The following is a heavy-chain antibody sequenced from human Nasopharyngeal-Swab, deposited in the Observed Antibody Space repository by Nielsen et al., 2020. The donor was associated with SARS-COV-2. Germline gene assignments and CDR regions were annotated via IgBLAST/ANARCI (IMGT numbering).Heavy chain of an antibody. D-gene: IGHD3-10*01. CDR1: GGSMSSGNSY. V-gene: IGHV4-30-4*01. CDR3: SSKISLIRGGYMDV. J-gene: IGHJ6*03. Sequence: SETLSLTCTVSGGSMSSGNSYWSWIRQPPGQGLEWIGYIYYIGSTFSNPSLESRVSISLDTSNNQFSLKLSSVTAADTAVYYCSSKISLIRGGYMDVWGKGATVTVSS. CDR2: IYYIGST.